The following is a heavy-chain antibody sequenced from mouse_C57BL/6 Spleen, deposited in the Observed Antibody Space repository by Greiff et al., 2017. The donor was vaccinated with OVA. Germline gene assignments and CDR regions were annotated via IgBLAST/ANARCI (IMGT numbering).Heavy chain of an antibody. V-gene: IGHV14-4*01. D-gene: IGHD3-2*02. CDR2: IDPENGDT. CDR1: GFNIKDDY. CDR3: TRDSSGYWFAY. J-gene: IGHJ3*01. Sequence: DVQLQESGAELVRPGASVKLSCTASGFNIKDDYMHWVKQRPEQGLEWIGWIDPENGDTEYASKFQGKATITADTSSNTAYLQLSSLTSEDTAVYYCTRDSSGYWFAYWGQGTLVTVSA.